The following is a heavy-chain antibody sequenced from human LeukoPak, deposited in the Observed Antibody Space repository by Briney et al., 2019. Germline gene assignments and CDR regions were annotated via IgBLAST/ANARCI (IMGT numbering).Heavy chain of an antibody. V-gene: IGHV3-74*01. J-gene: IGHJ4*02. CDR2: INSDGSST. D-gene: IGHD3-22*01. CDR1: GFTFSNYW. CDR3: ARAALTSGYYDPFGY. Sequence: GGSLRLSCAASGFTFSNYWMHWVRQAPGKGLVWVSRINSDGSSTGYADSVKGRFTISRDNAKNTLYLQMNSLRAEDTAVYYCARAALTSGYYDPFGYWGQGTLVTVSS.